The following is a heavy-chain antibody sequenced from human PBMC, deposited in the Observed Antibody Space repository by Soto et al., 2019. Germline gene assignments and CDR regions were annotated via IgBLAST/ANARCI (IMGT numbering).Heavy chain of an antibody. CDR3: AKGAFTMIVVVITSFDY. CDR2: ISGSGGST. Sequence: GGSLRLSCAASGFTFSSYAMSWVRQAPGKGLEWVSAISGSGGSTYYADSVKGRFTISRDNSKNTLYLQMNSLRAEDTAVYYCAKGAFTMIVVVITSFDYWGQGTLVTVSS. D-gene: IGHD3-22*01. V-gene: IGHV3-23*01. CDR1: GFTFSSYA. J-gene: IGHJ4*02.